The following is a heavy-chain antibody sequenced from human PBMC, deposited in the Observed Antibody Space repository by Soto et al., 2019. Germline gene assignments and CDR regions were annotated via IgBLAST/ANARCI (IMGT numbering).Heavy chain of an antibody. CDR1: GGSISSSY. V-gene: IGHV4-59*01. D-gene: IGHD3-3*01. CDR3: ARVAARTIFGVVTDYFDD. J-gene: IGHJ4*02. Sequence: PSETLSLTCSVSGGSISSSYWSWIRQSPGKGLEWIGYIFYSGSTNYNPSLKSRVTISVDTSKNQFSLKLNSVTATDTAMYYCARVAARTIFGVVTDYFDDWGQGTLVTAPQ. CDR2: IFYSGST.